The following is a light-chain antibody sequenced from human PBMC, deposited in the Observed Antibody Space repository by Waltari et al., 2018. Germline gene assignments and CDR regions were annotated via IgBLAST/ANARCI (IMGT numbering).Light chain of an antibody. CDR1: STNLASYNL. Sequence: QSALSQPASVSGSPGQSLTITCTGASTNLASYNLGAWYPHHPNRAPKLIIYEATKPPSGISHLFSGAKSGATASLRISGLQADDEADYYGCSYTGSSTAYGCGGGTNVTVL. CDR2: EAT. V-gene: IGLV2-23*01. J-gene: IGLJ1*01. CDR3: CSYTGSSTAYG.